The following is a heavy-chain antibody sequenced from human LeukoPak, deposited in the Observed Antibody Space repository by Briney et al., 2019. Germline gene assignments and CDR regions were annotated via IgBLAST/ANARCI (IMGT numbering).Heavy chain of an antibody. CDR3: ARRPGGGVYYYYMDV. CDR1: GGSISSGSYY. Sequence: SQTLSLTCTVSGGSISSGSYYWSWIRQPAGKGLEWIGRIYTSGSTNYNPSLKSRVTISVDTSKNQFSLKLSSVTAADTAVYYCARRPGGGVYYYYMDVWGKGTTVTISS. CDR2: IYTSGST. D-gene: IGHD3-16*01. J-gene: IGHJ6*03. V-gene: IGHV4-61*02.